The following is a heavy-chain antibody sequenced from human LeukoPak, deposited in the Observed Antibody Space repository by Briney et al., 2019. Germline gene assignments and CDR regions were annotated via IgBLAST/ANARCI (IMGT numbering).Heavy chain of an antibody. CDR3: ARFGWNYVFDY. Sequence: ASVKVSCKASGYTFTSYAMNWVRQAPGQRLEWMGWINTNTGNPTYAQGLTGRFVFSLDTSVSTAYLQISSLKAEDTAVYYCARFGWNYVFDYWGQGTLVTVSS. J-gene: IGHJ4*02. CDR1: GYTFTSYA. V-gene: IGHV7-4-1*02. D-gene: IGHD1-7*01. CDR2: INTNTGNP.